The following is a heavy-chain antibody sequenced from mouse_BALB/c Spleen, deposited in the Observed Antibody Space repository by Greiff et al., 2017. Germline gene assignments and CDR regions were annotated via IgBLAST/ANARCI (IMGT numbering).Heavy chain of an antibody. CDR1: GFTFSSFG. D-gene: IGHD1-2*01. CDR3: ARHYYGSYWYFDV. CDR2: ISSGSSTI. V-gene: IGHV5-17*02. J-gene: IGHJ1*01. Sequence: VQLKESGGGLVQPGGSRKLSCAASGFTFSSFGMHWVRQAPEKGLEWVAYISSGSSTIYYADTVKGRFTISRDNPKNTLFLQMTSLRSEDTAMYYCARHYYGSYWYFDVWGAGTTVTVSS.